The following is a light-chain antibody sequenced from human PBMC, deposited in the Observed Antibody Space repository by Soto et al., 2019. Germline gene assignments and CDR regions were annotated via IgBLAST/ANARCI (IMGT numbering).Light chain of an antibody. CDR3: QQYDNWPQST. Sequence: DIVMTQSPATLSVSPGERATLSCRAGQSISTNLAWYQQKPGQAPRLLIYGASTRATGIPARFSGSGSGTELTLTIRSLQSEDFAVYYCQQYDNWPQSTFGGGTKVHIX. CDR1: QSISTN. CDR2: GAS. J-gene: IGKJ4*02. V-gene: IGKV3-15*01.